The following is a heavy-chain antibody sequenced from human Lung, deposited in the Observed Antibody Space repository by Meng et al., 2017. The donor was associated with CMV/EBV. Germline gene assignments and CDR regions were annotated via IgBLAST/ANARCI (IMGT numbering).Heavy chain of an antibody. V-gene: IGHV1-18*01. Sequence: FHSYGITWVRQAPGQGLEWVGWISSYNSNTNYAQKFQGRVTLTTATSTSIAYMELRSLRFDDTAVYYCATIAYCGGDCYQIHPLYDHWGQGTLVTVSS. D-gene: IGHD2-21*01. CDR2: ISSYNSNT. CDR3: ATIAYCGGDCYQIHPLYDH. CDR1: FHSYG. J-gene: IGHJ5*02.